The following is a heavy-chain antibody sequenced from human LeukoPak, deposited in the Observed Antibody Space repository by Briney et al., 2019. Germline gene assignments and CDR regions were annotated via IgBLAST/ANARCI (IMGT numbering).Heavy chain of an antibody. CDR3: ARELAQQLEPLGY. D-gene: IGHD6-13*01. Sequence: ASVKVSCKASGYTFTGYYMHWVRQALGQGLEWMGWINPNSGGTNYAQKFQGRVTMTRDTSISTAYMELSRLRSDDTAVYYCARELAQQLEPLGYWGQGTLVTVSS. CDR1: GYTFTGYY. V-gene: IGHV1-2*02. CDR2: INPNSGGT. J-gene: IGHJ4*02.